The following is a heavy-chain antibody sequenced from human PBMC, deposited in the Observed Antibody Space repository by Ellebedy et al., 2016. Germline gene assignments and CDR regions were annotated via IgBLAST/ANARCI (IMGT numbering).Heavy chain of an antibody. Sequence: GESLKISXAASGFTFSDYGIHWVRQATGEGLEWVSGIGSAGDTHYAGSVKGRFTISREDAKNSLYLQMNNLGAGDTAVYYCARASSRWYIKYFDCWGQGTLVTVSS. D-gene: IGHD6-13*01. CDR3: ARASSRWYIKYFDC. CDR2: IGSAGDT. CDR1: GFTFSDYG. J-gene: IGHJ4*02. V-gene: IGHV3-13*01.